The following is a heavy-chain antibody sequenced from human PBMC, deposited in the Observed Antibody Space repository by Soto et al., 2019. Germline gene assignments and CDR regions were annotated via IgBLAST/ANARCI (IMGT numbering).Heavy chain of an antibody. V-gene: IGHV3-23*01. D-gene: IGHD1-26*01. J-gene: IGHJ4*02. CDR3: ADGGRYPYY. CDR1: GFSFSSYA. CDR2: ISAGGDGT. Sequence: PWGSLRLSCAASGFSFSSYAMGWVRQAPGKGLDWVSSISAGGDGTYYADSVKGRFTISRDNSKNTVYLQMSSLRADDTAVYYCADGGRYPYYWGPGTLVTVSS.